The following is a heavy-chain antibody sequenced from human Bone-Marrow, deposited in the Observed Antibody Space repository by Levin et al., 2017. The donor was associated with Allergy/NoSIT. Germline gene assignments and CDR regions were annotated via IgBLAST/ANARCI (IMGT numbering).Heavy chain of an antibody. CDR1: IGSIGRSSYY. V-gene: IGHV4-39*01. CDR3: VRQAAKVFDY. Sequence: GSLRLSCSVSIGSIGRSSYYWGWIRQTPGEGPEWIGNVYYNGNTNYNPSLKSRVIMSVDLSKDQFSLNLRSVTAADTAVYYCVRQAAKVFDYWGQGILVTVSS. D-gene: IGHD5-18*01. CDR2: VYYNGNT. J-gene: IGHJ4*02.